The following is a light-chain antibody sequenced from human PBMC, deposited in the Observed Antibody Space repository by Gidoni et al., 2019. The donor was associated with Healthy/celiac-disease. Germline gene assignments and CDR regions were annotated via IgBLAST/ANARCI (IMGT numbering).Light chain of an antibody. V-gene: IGKV1-33*01. CDR2: DSS. CDR3: QQYDNLPLMYT. CDR1: QDISNY. J-gene: IGKJ2*01. Sequence: DIQITPSPSSLSASVGDRVTITFQASQDISNYLNWYQQKPGKAPKLLIYDSSNLETGVPSRFSGSGSGTDFTFTISSLQPEDSETYYCQQYDNLPLMYTFXXXTKLEIK.